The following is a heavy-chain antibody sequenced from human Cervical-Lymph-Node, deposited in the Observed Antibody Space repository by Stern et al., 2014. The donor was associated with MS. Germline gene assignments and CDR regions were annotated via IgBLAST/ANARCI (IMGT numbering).Heavy chain of an antibody. CDR1: GGTFSSYA. CDR2: LIPIFVTA. Sequence: VQLVESGAEVTKPGSSVKVSCKASGGTFSSYAISWGRQAPGQGLEWRGGLIPIFVTATYAQKFQGRFTIPADESPSTAYMELSSLRSEDTAVYYCARESSSWAPPDQGDWYFDLWGRGTLVTVSS. CDR3: ARESSSWAPPDQGDWYFDL. V-gene: IGHV1-69*01. D-gene: IGHD2-2*01. J-gene: IGHJ2*01.